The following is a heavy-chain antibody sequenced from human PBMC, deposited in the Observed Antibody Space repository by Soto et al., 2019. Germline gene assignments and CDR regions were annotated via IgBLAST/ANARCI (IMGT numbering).Heavy chain of an antibody. J-gene: IGHJ4*02. CDR2: ISGSGGST. Sequence: PGGSLRLSCAASGFTFSSYAMSWVRQAPGKGLEWVSAISGSGGSTYYADSVKGRFTISRDNSKNTLYLQMNSLRAEDTAVYYCAKCEMGRDYGDYEEESGTFDYWGQGTLVTVS. CDR1: GFTFSSYA. CDR3: AKCEMGRDYGDYEEESGTFDY. V-gene: IGHV3-23*01. D-gene: IGHD4-17*01.